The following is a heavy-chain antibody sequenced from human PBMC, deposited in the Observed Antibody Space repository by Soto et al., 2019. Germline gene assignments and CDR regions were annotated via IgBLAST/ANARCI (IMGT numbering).Heavy chain of an antibody. V-gene: IGHV3-23*01. D-gene: IGHD3-16*01. Sequence: ESGGGLVQPGGSLRLSCAASGFAFSDYAMTWVRQAPGKGLEWVSDISDGDGATHYADSVKVRFTISRDDSKNTLYLQMDSLRAEDAAVYYCAKGRTFFDFWGQGTLVTVSS. CDR3: AKGRTFFDF. CDR2: ISDGDGAT. J-gene: IGHJ4*02. CDR1: GFAFSDYA.